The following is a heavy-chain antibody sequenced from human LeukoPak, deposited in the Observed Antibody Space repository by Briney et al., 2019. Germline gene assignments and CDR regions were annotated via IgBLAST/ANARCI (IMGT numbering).Heavy chain of an antibody. CDR3: ARREATYYDFWSGYYNPHIFDY. CDR1: GRSFSGYY. V-gene: IGHV4-34*01. CDR2: INHSGST. D-gene: IGHD3-3*01. Sequence: SETLSLTCAVYGRSFSGYYWSWIRQPPGKGLEWIGEINHSGSTNYNPSLKSRVTISVDTSKNQFSLKLSSVTAADTAVYYCARREATYYDFWSGYYNPHIFDYWGQGTLVTVSS. J-gene: IGHJ4*02.